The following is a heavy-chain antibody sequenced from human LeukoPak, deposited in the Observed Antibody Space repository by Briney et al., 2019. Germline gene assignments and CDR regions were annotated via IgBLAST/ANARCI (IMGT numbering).Heavy chain of an antibody. Sequence: SQTLSLTCAVSGGSISSGGYSWSWIRQPPGKGLEWIGYIYHSGSTYYNPSLKSRVTISVDRSKNQFSLKLSSVTAADTAVYYCAGRTSDFSSDYWGQGTLVTVSS. D-gene: IGHD3-3*01. J-gene: IGHJ4*02. CDR2: IYHSGST. V-gene: IGHV4-30-2*01. CDR1: GGSISSGGYS. CDR3: AGRTSDFSSDY.